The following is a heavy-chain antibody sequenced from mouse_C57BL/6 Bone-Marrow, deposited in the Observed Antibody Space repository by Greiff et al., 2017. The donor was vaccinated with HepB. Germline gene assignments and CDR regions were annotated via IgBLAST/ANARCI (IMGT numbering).Heavy chain of an antibody. D-gene: IGHD2-4*01. V-gene: IGHV1-69*01. CDR1: GYTFTSYW. J-gene: IGHJ4*01. CDR3: ARSGDYDRGAMDY. Sequence: VKLQQPGAELVMPGASVKLSCKASGYTFTSYWMHWVKQRPGQGLEWIGEIDPSDSYTNYNQKFKGKSTLTVDKSSSTAYMQLSSLTSEDSAVYYCARSGDYDRGAMDYWGQGTSVTVSS. CDR2: IDPSDSYT.